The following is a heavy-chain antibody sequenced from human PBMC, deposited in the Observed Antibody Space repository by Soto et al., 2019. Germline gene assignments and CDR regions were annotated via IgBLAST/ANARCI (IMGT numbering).Heavy chain of an antibody. CDR2: IISSSSTI. Sequence: GGSLRLSCAASGFTFSSYSMNWVRQAPGKGLEWVSYIISSSSTIYYADSVKGRFTISRDNAKNSLYLQMNSLRAEDTAVYYCAREGTPDYEDAFDIWGQGTMVTVSS. CDR1: GFTFSSYS. V-gene: IGHV3-48*01. J-gene: IGHJ3*02. CDR3: AREGTPDYEDAFDI. D-gene: IGHD4-17*01.